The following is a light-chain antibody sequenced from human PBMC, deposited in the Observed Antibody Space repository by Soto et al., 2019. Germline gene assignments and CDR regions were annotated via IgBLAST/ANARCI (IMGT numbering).Light chain of an antibody. J-gene: IGKJ2*01. CDR2: AAS. Sequence: DIQMTQSPSSLSASVGDRVTITCRASQSISSYLNWYQQKPGKAPKLLIYAASSLQSGVPSRFSGSGSGTDFNLTHRSPQPGDFSTYLFQTSYSTLYTFGQGNKAEVK. CDR1: QSISSY. CDR3: QTSYSTLYT. V-gene: IGKV1-39*01.